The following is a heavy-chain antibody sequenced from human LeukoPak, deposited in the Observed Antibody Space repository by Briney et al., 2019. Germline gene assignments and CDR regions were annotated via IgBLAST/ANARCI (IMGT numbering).Heavy chain of an antibody. CDR2: TNLHGTTV. CDR3: ASAYTYVRLGDH. Sequence: GGSLRLSCAVSGLSFSNYWMHWVRQAPGKGLVWVARTNLHGTTVDYADSVKGRFTISRDNAKNTLFLQMNSLRAEHTAVYYCASAYTYVRLGDHWGQGTLVTVSS. V-gene: IGHV3-74*01. CDR1: GLSFSNYW. D-gene: IGHD3-16*01. J-gene: IGHJ4*02.